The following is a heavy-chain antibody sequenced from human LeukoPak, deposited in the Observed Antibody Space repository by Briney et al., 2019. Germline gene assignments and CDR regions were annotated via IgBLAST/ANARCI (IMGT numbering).Heavy chain of an antibody. CDR1: GGSISSSNYY. V-gene: IGHV4-39*01. D-gene: IGHD3-22*01. CDR3: ARANYYDSSGYYFNLYFDY. J-gene: IGHJ4*02. CDR2: NCCSGST. Sequence: PSETLSLTCTVSGGSISSSNYYWGRIPQPPGKELVGIVSNCCSGSTYYNPSLRSRVTISVDTSKNQFSLKLSSVTAADTAVYYCARANYYDSSGYYFNLYFDYWGQGTLVTVSS.